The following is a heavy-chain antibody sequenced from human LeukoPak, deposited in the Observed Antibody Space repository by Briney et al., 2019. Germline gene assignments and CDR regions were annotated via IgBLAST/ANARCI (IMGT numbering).Heavy chain of an antibody. J-gene: IGHJ4*02. CDR1: GFTFSSYA. CDR2: ISGSGGST. V-gene: IGHV3-23*01. D-gene: IGHD6-13*01. CDR3: TKATTRRVPAARIDS. Sequence: GGSLRLSCAASGFTFSSYAMSWVRQAPGKGLEWVSAISGSGGSTYCADSVKGRFTISRDNAKNSLYLQMNSLRPEDTAFYYCTKATTRRVPAARIDSWGQGTLVTVSS.